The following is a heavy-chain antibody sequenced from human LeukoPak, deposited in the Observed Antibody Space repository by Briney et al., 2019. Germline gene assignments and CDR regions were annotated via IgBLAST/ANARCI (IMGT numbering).Heavy chain of an antibody. J-gene: IGHJ4*02. D-gene: IGHD3-3*01. Sequence: GGSLRLSCAASGFTFSSYAMSWVRQAPGKGLEWVSAISGSGGSTYYADSVKGRFTISRDNSKNTLYLQMNSLRAEDTAVYYCAKDVRVTIFGVVIRYFDYWGQGTLVTVSS. CDR1: GFTFSSYA. V-gene: IGHV3-23*01. CDR3: AKDVRVTIFGVVIRYFDY. CDR2: ISGSGGST.